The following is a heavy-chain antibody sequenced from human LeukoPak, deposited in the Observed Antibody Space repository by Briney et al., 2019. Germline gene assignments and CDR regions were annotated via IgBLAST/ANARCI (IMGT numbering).Heavy chain of an antibody. CDR1: GGSITAGTYY. D-gene: IGHD4-11*01. Sequence: SETLSLTCTVSGGSITAGTYYWGWIRQPPGKGLEWIGGIYSSGKTYYNPSLKSRVTISVDTSKNYFSLKLSSVTAADVAVYYCARRNFDSRGAFDIWGQGTVVTVSS. CDR2: IYSSGKT. J-gene: IGHJ3*02. CDR3: ARRNFDSRGAFDI. V-gene: IGHV4-39*02.